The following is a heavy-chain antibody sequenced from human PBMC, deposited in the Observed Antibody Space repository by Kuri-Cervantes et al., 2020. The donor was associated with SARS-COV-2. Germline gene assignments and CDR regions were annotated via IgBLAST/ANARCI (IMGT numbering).Heavy chain of an antibody. CDR3: AKDLEQQLDSHYGMDV. CDR2: ISYDGSNK. J-gene: IGHJ6*02. Sequence: GGSLRLSCAASGFTFSSYGMHWVRQVPGKGLEWVAVISYDGSNKYYADSVKGRFTISRDNSKNTLYLQMNSLRAEDTAVYYCAKDLEQQLDSHYGMDVWGQGTTVTVSS. CDR1: GFTFSSYG. D-gene: IGHD6-13*01. V-gene: IGHV3-30*18.